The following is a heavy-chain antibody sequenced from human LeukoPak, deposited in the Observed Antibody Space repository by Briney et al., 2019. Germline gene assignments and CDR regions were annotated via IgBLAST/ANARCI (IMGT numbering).Heavy chain of an antibody. Sequence: SETLSLTCTVSGGSIGSSSYYWGWIRQSPGKGLEWIGTIYFDDNTFQNPSLKSRVTMSLDMSKSQFSLRLSSVTAADTAIYYCGAANGNFWIGDHYFEDWGQGTLVFVSS. CDR3: GAANGNFWIGDHYFED. CDR1: GGSIGSSSYY. CDR2: IYFDDNT. J-gene: IGHJ4*02. V-gene: IGHV4-39*01. D-gene: IGHD3-3*01.